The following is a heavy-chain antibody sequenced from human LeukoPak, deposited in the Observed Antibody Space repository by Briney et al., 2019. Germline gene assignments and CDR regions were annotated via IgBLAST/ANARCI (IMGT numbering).Heavy chain of an antibody. CDR2: ITSGGTTI. D-gene: IGHD4-17*01. CDR1: GFTFSDYS. V-gene: IGHV3-48*01. CDR3: ARDYSTVTTFFDY. Sequence: GGSLRLSCAASGFTFSDYSMNWVRQATGKGLEWVSYITSGGTTIYYADSVKGRFTISRDNAKNSLYLQMNSLRAEDTAVYYCARDYSTVTTFFDYWGQGTLVTVSS. J-gene: IGHJ4*02.